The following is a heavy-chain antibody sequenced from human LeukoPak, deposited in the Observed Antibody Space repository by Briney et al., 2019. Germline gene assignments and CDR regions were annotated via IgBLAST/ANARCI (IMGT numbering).Heavy chain of an antibody. CDR1: GGSFSGYY. J-gene: IGHJ4*02. Sequence: PSETLSLTCAVYGGSFSGYYWSWIRQPPGKGLEWIGEINHSGSTNYNPPLKSRVTISVDTSKNQFSLKLSSVTAADTAVYYCARVFRRDFDYWGQGTLVTVSS. CDR3: ARVFRRDFDY. V-gene: IGHV4-34*01. CDR2: INHSGST.